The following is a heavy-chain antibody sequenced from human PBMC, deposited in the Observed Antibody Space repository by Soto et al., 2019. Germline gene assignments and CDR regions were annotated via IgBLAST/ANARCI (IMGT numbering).Heavy chain of an antibody. V-gene: IGHV4-30-2*01. CDR1: GDTISTGGYT. CDR2: TYHSGNP. J-gene: IGHJ5*02. Sequence: SETLSLTCDVSGDTISTGGYTWAWIRQPPGKALEWIGHTYHSGNPYYNPSLKSRVIISVDRSKNQFSLKLNSVTAADTAVYYCARQARYCNDGNCKTGFDPWGQGTLVTVSS. D-gene: IGHD2-15*01. CDR3: ARQARYCNDGNCKTGFDP.